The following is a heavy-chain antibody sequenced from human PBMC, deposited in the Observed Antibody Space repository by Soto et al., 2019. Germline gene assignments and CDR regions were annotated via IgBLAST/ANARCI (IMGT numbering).Heavy chain of an antibody. CDR1: AFTFSNYA. D-gene: IGHD4-17*01. J-gene: IGHJ4*02. CDR3: AREGSGDFFDY. Sequence: QVQLVESGGGVVQPGRSLRLSCAASAFTFSNYAMHWVRQAPGKGLEWVAVISFDGSTKYYADSVKGRFTISRDISQNTLYLQTNSLRADDTAVYYWAREGSGDFFDYWGQGTLVTVSS. V-gene: IGHV3-30-3*01. CDR2: ISFDGSTK.